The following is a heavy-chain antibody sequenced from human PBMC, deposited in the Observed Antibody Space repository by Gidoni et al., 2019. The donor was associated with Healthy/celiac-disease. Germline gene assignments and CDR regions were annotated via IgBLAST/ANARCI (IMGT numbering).Heavy chain of an antibody. CDR1: GFTFSSYA. CDR3: AKDRDYGGNYDY. CDR2: ISGSGGST. D-gene: IGHD4-17*01. J-gene: IGHJ4*02. V-gene: IGHV3-23*01. Sequence: EVQLLESGGGLVQPGGSLRLSCAASGFTFSSYAISWVRQAPGKGREWVSAISGSGGSTYYADSVKGRFTISRDNSKNTLYLQMNSLRAEDTAVYYCAKDRDYGGNYDYWGQGTLVTVSS.